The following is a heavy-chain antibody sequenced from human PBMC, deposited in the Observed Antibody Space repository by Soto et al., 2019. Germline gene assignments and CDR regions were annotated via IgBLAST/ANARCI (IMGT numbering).Heavy chain of an antibody. V-gene: IGHV1-69*01. CDR3: ARDHPDLTIFDG. CDR2: IIPIFGTA. CDR1: GGTFSSYA. J-gene: IGHJ4*02. D-gene: IGHD3-9*01. Sequence: QVQLVQSGAEVKKPESSVKVSCKASGGTFSSYAISWVRQAPGQGLEWMGGIIPIFGTANYAQKFQGRVTITADESTRTAYMELSSLRSEDTAVYYCARDHPDLTIFDGWGQGTLVTVSS.